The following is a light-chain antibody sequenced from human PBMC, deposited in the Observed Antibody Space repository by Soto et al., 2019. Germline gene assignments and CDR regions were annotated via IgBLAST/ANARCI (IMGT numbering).Light chain of an antibody. CDR2: EVS. V-gene: IGKV2D-29*02. J-gene: IGKJ5*01. Sequence: IVVTQPPLSLSVTPGQPASISCKSSQSLLHITGETFLFWYLQKPGQSPQLLIYEVSTRVSGVPDRFSGSGSGTDFTLEISRVETDDVGIYYCMQSTQLPPTFGQGTRLEIK. CDR1: QSLLHITGETF. CDR3: MQSTQLPPT.